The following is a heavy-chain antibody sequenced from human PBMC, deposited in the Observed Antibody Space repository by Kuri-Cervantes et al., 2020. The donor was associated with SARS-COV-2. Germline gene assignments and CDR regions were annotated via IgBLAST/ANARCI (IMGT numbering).Heavy chain of an antibody. CDR3: ARQVPAAIRGQGFDP. Sequence: GSLRLSCTVSGGSITNYYWTWTRRPAGKGLEWIGRVYNSENTRYSPSLEGRVTMSMDTSKSQFSLTLTSVTAADTAVYYCARQVPAAIRGQGFDPWGQGTLVTVSS. V-gene: IGHV4-4*07. CDR2: VYNSENT. D-gene: IGHD2-2*02. CDR1: GGSITNYY. J-gene: IGHJ5*02.